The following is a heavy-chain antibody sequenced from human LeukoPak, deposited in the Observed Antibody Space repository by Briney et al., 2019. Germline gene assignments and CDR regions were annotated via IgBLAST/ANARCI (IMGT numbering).Heavy chain of an antibody. CDR2: IYYSGRT. CDR1: GGSISSYY. CDR3: ASSSIGVFGTDY. V-gene: IGHV4-59*01. J-gene: IGHJ4*02. D-gene: IGHD3-16*01. Sequence: SETLSLTCTVSGGSISSYYWSWIRQPPGQGLEWIGYIYYSGRTNYNPSLKSRVTISVDTSKNQFSLKLSSVTAADTAVYYCASSSIGVFGTDYWGQGTLVTVSS.